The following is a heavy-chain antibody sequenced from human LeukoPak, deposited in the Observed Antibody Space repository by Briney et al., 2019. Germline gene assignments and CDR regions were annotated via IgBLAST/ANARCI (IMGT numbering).Heavy chain of an antibody. CDR3: ASSPQLYIVVVVAATPLDC. J-gene: IGHJ4*02. Sequence: GGSLRLSCAASGFSFNGFGMHWVRQAPGKGLEWVSSISSSSSYIYYADSVKGRFTISRDNAKNSLYLQMNSLRAEDTAVYYCASSPQLYIVVVVAATPLDCWGQGTLVTVSS. CDR2: ISSSSSYI. CDR1: GFSFNGFG. D-gene: IGHD2-15*01. V-gene: IGHV3-21*01.